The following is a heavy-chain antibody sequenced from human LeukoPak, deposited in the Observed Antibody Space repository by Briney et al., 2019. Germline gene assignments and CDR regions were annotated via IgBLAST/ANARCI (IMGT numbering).Heavy chain of an antibody. Sequence: GALRLSCAASGFTFSNYGMSWVRQAPGKGLEWVSAISGSGRNTYYADSVKGRFTISRDNSRSTVDLQMNSLRVEDTGIYYCARDEIPSGTWGQGTMVIVSS. J-gene: IGHJ3*01. V-gene: IGHV3-23*01. CDR3: ARDEIPSGT. CDR1: GFTFSNYG. CDR2: ISGSGRNT. D-gene: IGHD6-25*01.